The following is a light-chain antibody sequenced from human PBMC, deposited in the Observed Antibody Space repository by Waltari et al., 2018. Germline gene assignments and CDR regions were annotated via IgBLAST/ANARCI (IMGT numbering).Light chain of an antibody. CDR1: NHNVILPP. Sequence: QAGLTQPPSVSQAFTPTATLPCTRNNHNVILPPAPWLQHHQGHPPKLLSYRDMNRASGIAERFSASRSGNTASLTITGLQPEDEADYYCSAWDISLNVHVFGTGTKVTVL. CDR3: SAWDISLNVHV. V-gene: IGLV10-54*04. CDR2: RDM. J-gene: IGLJ1*01.